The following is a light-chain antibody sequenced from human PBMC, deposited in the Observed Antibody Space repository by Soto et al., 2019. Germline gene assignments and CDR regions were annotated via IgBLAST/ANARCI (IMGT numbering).Light chain of an antibody. CDR2: GAS. CDR1: QSISSSY. Sequence: EIVLTQSPGTLSLSPGERATLSCRASQSISSSYLAWYQQNPDQAPRLLIYGASSRATGIPDRFSGSGSGTDFTLTISRLEPEDFAVYYCQQYSNSPRTFGQGTKVEIK. J-gene: IGKJ1*01. CDR3: QQYSNSPRT. V-gene: IGKV3-20*01.